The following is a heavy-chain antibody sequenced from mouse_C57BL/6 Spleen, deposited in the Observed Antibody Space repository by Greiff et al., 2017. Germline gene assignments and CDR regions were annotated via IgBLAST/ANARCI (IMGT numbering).Heavy chain of an antibody. Sequence: EVQLQQSGPELVKPGASVKIPCKASGYTFTDYNMDWVKQSHGKSLEWIGDINPNNGGTIYNQKFKGKATLTGDKSSSTAYMELRSLTSEDTAVYYCAKSKALGMDYWGQGTSVTVSS. CDR3: AKSKALGMDY. J-gene: IGHJ4*01. CDR1: GYTFTDYN. CDR2: INPNNGGT. D-gene: IGHD1-3*01. V-gene: IGHV1-18*01.